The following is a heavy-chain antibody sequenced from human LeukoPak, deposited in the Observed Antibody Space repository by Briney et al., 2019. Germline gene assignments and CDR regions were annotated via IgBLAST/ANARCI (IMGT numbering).Heavy chain of an antibody. D-gene: IGHD3-3*01. V-gene: IGHV4-34*01. CDR3: AVRGSLWSGYLRGKYYFDY. CDR1: GGSFSGYY. CDR2: LNHSGST. J-gene: IGHJ4*02. Sequence: PSETLSLTCAVYGGSFSGYYRSWIRQPPGKGLEWIGELNHSGSTNYNPSLKSRVTISVDTSKNQFSLKLSSVTAADTAVYYCAVRGSLWSGYLRGKYYFDYWGQGTLVTVSS.